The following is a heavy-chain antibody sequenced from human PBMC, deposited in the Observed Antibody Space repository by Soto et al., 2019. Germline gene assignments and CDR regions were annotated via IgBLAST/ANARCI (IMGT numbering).Heavy chain of an antibody. Sequence: ASVKVSCKASGGTFSSYAISWVRQAPGQGLEWMGGIIPIFGTANYAQKFQGRVTITADESTSTAYMELSSLRSEDTAVYYCARESSSTVVTALYGMDVWGQGTTVTVSS. CDR3: ARESSSTVVTALYGMDV. CDR1: GGTFSSYA. CDR2: IIPIFGTA. J-gene: IGHJ6*02. V-gene: IGHV1-69*13. D-gene: IGHD2-21*02.